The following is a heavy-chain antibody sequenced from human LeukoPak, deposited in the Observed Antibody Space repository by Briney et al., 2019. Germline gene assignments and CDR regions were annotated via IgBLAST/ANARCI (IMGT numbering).Heavy chain of an antibody. Sequence: GASVTVSCTASGGTFSSHAISWVRQAPGQGLEWMGGIIPIFGTANYAQKFQGRVTITADESTSTAYMELSSLRSEDTAVYYCASTPKVVVAATGYYGMDVWGQGTTVTVSS. CDR3: ASTPKVVVAATGYYGMDV. J-gene: IGHJ6*02. V-gene: IGHV1-69*13. CDR2: IIPIFGTA. D-gene: IGHD2-15*01. CDR1: GGTFSSHA.